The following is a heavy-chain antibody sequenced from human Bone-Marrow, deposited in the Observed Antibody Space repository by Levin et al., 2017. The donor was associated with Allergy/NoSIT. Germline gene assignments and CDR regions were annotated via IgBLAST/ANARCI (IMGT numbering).Heavy chain of an antibody. Sequence: GGSLRLSCTASGSIFRGYAMHWLRQAPGKGLEWVAVISFDGNDKYYADSVKGRVTLSRDNSKKTLYLQMNSLRGDDTALYYCARGNGYRDRGDDCFSDGFDIWGQGTMVTVSS. V-gene: IGHV3-30-3*01. CDR1: GSIFRGYA. CDR2: ISFDGNDK. D-gene: IGHD2-21*02. CDR3: ARGNGYRDRGDDCFSDGFDI. J-gene: IGHJ3*02.